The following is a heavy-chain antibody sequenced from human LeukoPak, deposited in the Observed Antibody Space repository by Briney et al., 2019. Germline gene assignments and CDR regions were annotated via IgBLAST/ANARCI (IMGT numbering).Heavy chain of an antibody. CDR1: GYTFTSYG. CDR3: ARATVTTTFDAFDI. Sequence: ASVKVSCKASGYTFTSYGISWVRQAPGQGLEGVGWISAYNGNTKYAQKLQGRVTMTTDTSTSTAYMELRSLRSDDTAVYYCARATVTTTFDAFDIWGQGTMVTVSS. V-gene: IGHV1-18*01. CDR2: ISAYNGNT. J-gene: IGHJ3*02. D-gene: IGHD4-17*01.